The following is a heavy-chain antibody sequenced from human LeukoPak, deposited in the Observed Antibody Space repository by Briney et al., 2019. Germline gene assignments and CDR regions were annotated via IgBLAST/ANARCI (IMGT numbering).Heavy chain of an antibody. CDR3: AREDDTATGDY. J-gene: IGHJ4*02. V-gene: IGHV1-18*01. CDR2: IIPYNGNT. CDR1: GFSFTSYA. Sequence: GASVKVSCKTSGFSFTSYAISWVRQAPGQGLEWMGWIIPYNGNTNYAQKLQGRVTMTTDTSTSTAYMELRSLTSDDTAVYYCAREDDTATGDYWGQGTLVTVSS. D-gene: IGHD4-17*01.